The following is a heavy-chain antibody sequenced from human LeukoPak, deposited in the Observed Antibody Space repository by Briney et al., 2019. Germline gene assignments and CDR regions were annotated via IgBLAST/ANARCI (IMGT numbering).Heavy chain of an antibody. V-gene: IGHV3-30*04. CDR2: ISYDGSNK. CDR3: AKIVPYYDILTGYFDY. J-gene: IGHJ4*02. CDR1: GFTFSSYA. Sequence: GGSLRLSCAASGFTFSSYAMHWVRQAPGKGLEWVAVISYDGSNKYYADSVKGRFTVSRDNSKNTLFLQMNSLRAEDTAIYYCAKIVPYYDILTGYFDYWGLGTLVTVSS. D-gene: IGHD3-9*01.